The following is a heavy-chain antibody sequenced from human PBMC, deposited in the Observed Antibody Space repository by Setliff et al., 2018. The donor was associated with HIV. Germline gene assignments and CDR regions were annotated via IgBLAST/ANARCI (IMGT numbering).Heavy chain of an antibody. Sequence: GGSLRLSCAASGFTFSDYTMNWVRQAPGKGLEWLSYISDSGGTIYYAGSVKGRFTISRDNAKNSLYLQMNRLRAEDTAVYYCAKMGATWFDPWGQGTLVTVSS. CDR1: GFTFSDYT. V-gene: IGHV3-48*04. CDR2: ISDSGGTI. D-gene: IGHD1-26*01. CDR3: AKMGATWFDP. J-gene: IGHJ5*02.